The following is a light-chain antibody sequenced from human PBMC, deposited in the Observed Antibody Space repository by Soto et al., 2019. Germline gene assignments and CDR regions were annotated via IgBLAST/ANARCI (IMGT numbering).Light chain of an antibody. CDR3: SSYTSSSTHYV. CDR1: RSDVGGYNY. CDR2: DVS. V-gene: IGLV2-14*01. Sequence: QSALTQPASVSGSPVQSITISCTGTRSDVGGYNYVSWYQQHPGKAPKLMIYDVSNRPSGVSNRFSGSKSGNTASLTISGLQAEDEADYYCSSYTSSSTHYVFGTGTKVTVL. J-gene: IGLJ1*01.